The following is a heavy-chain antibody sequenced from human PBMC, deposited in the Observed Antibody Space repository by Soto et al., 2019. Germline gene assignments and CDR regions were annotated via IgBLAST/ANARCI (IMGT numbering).Heavy chain of an antibody. D-gene: IGHD5-18*01. V-gene: IGHV4-34*12. CDR1: GGSFSAYY. Sequence: SETLSLTCAVYGGSFSAYYWSWVRQPPGKGLEWIGEIIHSESTKYNPSLKSRVTISVDTSKNQFSLKLSSVTAADTAVYYCARDGRDTAMVEPYGMDVWGQGTTVTVSS. J-gene: IGHJ6*02. CDR2: IIHSEST. CDR3: ARDGRDTAMVEPYGMDV.